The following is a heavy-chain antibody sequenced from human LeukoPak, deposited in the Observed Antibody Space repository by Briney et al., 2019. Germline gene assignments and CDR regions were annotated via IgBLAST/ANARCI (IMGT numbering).Heavy chain of an antibody. D-gene: IGHD3-10*01. Sequence: SGGSLRLSCAASGFTFSTHGMHWVRQAPGKGLEWVALISYDANYEYYADSVKGRFTISRDNSRNTVYLQMNSLRPEDTAVCYCAKDASGSYHSWGQGTLVTVSS. CDR2: ISYDANYE. V-gene: IGHV3-30*18. CDR3: AKDASGSYHS. J-gene: IGHJ5*02. CDR1: GFTFSTHG.